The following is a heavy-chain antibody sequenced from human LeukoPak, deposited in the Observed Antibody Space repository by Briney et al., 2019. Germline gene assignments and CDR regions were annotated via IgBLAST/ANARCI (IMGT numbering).Heavy chain of an antibody. Sequence: GGSLRLSCAASGFTFSTYWMSWVRQAPGKGLEWVANIKQDGSEKYYVDSVKGRFTISRDNAKNSLYLQMNSLRAEDTAVYYCARDGVFRSSAPDYWGQGTLVTVSS. CDR1: GFTFSTYW. D-gene: IGHD6-6*01. CDR2: IKQDGSEK. V-gene: IGHV3-7*01. J-gene: IGHJ4*02. CDR3: ARDGVFRSSAPDY.